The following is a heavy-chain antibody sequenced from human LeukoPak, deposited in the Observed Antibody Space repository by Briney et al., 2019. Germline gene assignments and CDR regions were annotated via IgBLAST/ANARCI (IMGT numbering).Heavy chain of an antibody. CDR2: INSDGSST. V-gene: IGHV3-74*01. D-gene: IGHD2-2*01. CDR1: GFTFSSYW. Sequence: PGGSLRLSCAASGFTFSSYWMRWVRQAPGKGLGWVSRINSDGSSTSYADSVKGRFTISRDNAKNTLYLQMNSLRAEDTAVYYCARDAYCSSTSCHLYNWFDPWGQGTLVTVSS. J-gene: IGHJ5*02. CDR3: ARDAYCSSTSCHLYNWFDP.